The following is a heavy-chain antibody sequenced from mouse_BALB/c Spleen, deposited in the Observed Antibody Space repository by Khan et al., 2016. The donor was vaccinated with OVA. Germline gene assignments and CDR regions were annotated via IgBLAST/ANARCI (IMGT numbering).Heavy chain of an antibody. CDR3: ARTPDFSYVMVY. J-gene: IGHJ4*01. CDR1: GYTFTNYG. Sequence: QVQLQQSGPELKKPGETVMISCKASGYTFTNYGMNWVKQAPGKGLKWMGWINTYTGEPTYAADFKGRFALSLETSASTAYLQINNLKNEDTATYFCARTPDFSYVMVYWGQGTSVTVSS. V-gene: IGHV9-3-1*01. CDR2: INTYTGEP.